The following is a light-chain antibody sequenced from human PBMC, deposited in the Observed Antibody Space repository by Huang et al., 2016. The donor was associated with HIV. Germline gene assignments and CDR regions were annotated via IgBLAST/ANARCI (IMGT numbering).Light chain of an antibody. J-gene: IGKJ4*01. CDR1: PSLGSSS. V-gene: IGKV3-20*01. CDR3: QQYDSSPVT. CDR2: GAS. Sequence: EIVLTQSPGTLSLSPGAIATLSCRASPSLGSSSLAWYQQKAGQAPRLLMYGASSRATGIPDRFRGSGSGTDFTLSISRLEPEDFAVYYCQQYDSSPVTFGGGTKVEIK.